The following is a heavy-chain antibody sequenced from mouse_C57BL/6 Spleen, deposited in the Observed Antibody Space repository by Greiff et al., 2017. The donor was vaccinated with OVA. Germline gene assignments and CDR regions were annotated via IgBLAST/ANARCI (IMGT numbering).Heavy chain of an antibody. CDR2: IYPGDGDT. V-gene: IGHV1-80*01. CDR3: ARAYGNYVYAMDY. Sequence: VQLQESGAELVKPGASVKISCKASGYAFSSYWMNWVKQRPGKGLEWIGQIYPGDGDTNYNGKFKGKATLTADKSSSTAYMQLSSLTSEDSAVYFCARAYGNYVYAMDYWGQGTSVTVSS. CDR1: GYAFSSYW. J-gene: IGHJ4*01. D-gene: IGHD2-1*01.